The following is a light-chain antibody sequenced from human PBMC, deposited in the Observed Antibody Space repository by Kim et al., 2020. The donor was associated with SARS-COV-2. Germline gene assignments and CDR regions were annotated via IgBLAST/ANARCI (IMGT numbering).Light chain of an antibody. CDR2: YDS. V-gene: IGLV3-21*04. CDR3: QVWDSISHHWV. Sequence: SYELTQPPSVSVAPGKTARITCGESNIGSKSVHWYQQRPGQAPVLVIYYDSDRPSGIPERFSGSNSGNMATLTISRVEAGDEADYYCQVWDSISHHWVFGGGTQLTVL. J-gene: IGLJ3*02. CDR1: NIGSKS.